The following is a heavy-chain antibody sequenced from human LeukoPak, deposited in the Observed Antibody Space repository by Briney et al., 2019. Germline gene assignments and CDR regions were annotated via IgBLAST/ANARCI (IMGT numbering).Heavy chain of an antibody. CDR3: AREELGSSLGFDP. CDR2: ISFDGSNK. Sequence: GGSLRLSCAASGFTFSSYTIHWVRQPPGKGPEWVAVISFDGSNKYYADSVKGRFTISRDNSKHTLYLQMNSLRAEDTAVYYCAREELGSSLGFDPWGQGTLVTVSS. D-gene: IGHD3-16*01. V-gene: IGHV3-30-3*01. J-gene: IGHJ5*02. CDR1: GFTFSSYT.